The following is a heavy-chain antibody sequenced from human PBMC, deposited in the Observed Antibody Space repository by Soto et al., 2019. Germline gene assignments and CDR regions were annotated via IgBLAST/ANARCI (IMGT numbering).Heavy chain of an antibody. V-gene: IGHV4-59*08. D-gene: IGHD2-2*01. Sequence: SETLPLTCTVSGGSIGSYYWSWIRQPPGKGLEWIGYIYYSGSTNYTPSLKSRVTISVDTSKNQFSLKLSSVTAADTAVYYCARRGGVHGSSTSCQLSNWFDPWGQGTLVTVSS. CDR3: ARRGGVHGSSTSCQLSNWFDP. J-gene: IGHJ5*02. CDR1: GGSIGSYY. CDR2: IYYSGST.